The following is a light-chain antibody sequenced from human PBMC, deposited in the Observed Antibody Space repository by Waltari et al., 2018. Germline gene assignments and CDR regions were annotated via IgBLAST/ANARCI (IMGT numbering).Light chain of an antibody. J-gene: IGKJ2*01. Sequence: DILMTQSPAALSLLPGEMATLTCRASQSVGSNLAWYQQKSGQPPRLLIYGVSTMATGIPDRFTGSGSGIEFTLSISSLEPEDVAVYYCQQSIKWPYTFGQGTKVEL. CDR2: GVS. V-gene: IGKV3D-15*01. CDR1: QSVGSN. CDR3: QQSIKWPYT.